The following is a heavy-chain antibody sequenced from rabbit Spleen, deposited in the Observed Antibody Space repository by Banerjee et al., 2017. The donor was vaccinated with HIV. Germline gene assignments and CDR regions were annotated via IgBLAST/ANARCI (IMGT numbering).Heavy chain of an antibody. CDR3: ARDLVAAIGWNFNL. V-gene: IGHV1S40*01. D-gene: IGHD5-1*01. Sequence: QQLVESGGGLVKPGASLTLTCTASGFTISGNYYMSWVRQAPGKGLQWIACIYGGSLLTTYYATWAKGRFTISKTSSTTVTLQMTSLTVADTATYFCARDLVAAIGWNFNLWGPGTLVTVS. J-gene: IGHJ4*01. CDR1: GFTISGNYY. CDR2: IYGGSLLTT.